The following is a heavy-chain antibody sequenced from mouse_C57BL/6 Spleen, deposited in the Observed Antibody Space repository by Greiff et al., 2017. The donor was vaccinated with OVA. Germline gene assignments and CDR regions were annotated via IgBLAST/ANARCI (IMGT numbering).Heavy chain of an antibody. CDR1: GYSFTDYN. V-gene: IGHV1-39*01. J-gene: IGHJ1*03. CDR3: ARGYYGSSHWYFDV. D-gene: IGHD1-1*01. CDR2: INPNYGTT. Sequence: VQLQQSGPELVKPGASVKISCKASGYSFTDYNMNWVKQSNGKSLEWIGVINPNYGTTSYNQKFKGKATLTVDQSSSTAYMQLNSLTSEDSAVYDCARGYYGSSHWYFDVWGTGTTVTVSS.